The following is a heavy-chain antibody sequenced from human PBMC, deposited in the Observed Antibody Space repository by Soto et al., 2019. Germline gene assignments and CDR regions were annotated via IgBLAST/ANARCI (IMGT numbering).Heavy chain of an antibody. J-gene: IGHJ6*02. D-gene: IGHD5-12*01. CDR1: GLTLSSYG. V-gene: IGHV3-30*18. Sequence: GGSLRLYCAASGLTLSSYGMHWVRPAPGKGLEWVAVISYDGSNKYYADSVKGRFTISRDNSKNTLYLQMNSLGAEDTAVYYCAKVGDSGYDRYYYYYGMDVWGQGTTVTVSS. CDR3: AKVGDSGYDRYYYYYGMDV. CDR2: ISYDGSNK.